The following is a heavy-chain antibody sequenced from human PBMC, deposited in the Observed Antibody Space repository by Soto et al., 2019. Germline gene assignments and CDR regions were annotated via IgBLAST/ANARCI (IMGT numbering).Heavy chain of an antibody. V-gene: IGHV1-69*13. CDR2: IIPIFGTA. CDR3: ARGITGTTSPDY. Sequence: SVKVSCKASGGTFSSYAISWVRQAPGQGLDWMGGIIPIFGTANYAQKFQGRVTITADESTSTPYMEMSSLRSEDTAVYYCARGITGTTSPDYWGQGTLVTVSS. CDR1: GGTFSSYA. D-gene: IGHD1-7*01. J-gene: IGHJ4*02.